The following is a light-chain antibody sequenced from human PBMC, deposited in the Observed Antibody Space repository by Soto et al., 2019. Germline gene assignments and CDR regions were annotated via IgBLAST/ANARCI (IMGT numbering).Light chain of an antibody. CDR2: EVS. Sequence: QSALTQPPSASGSPGQSVAISCTGSSSDVGAYNYVSWYQQHPGKAPKLMISEVSKRPSGVTDRFSGSKSGYTASLTVSGLQAEDEDDYYCSSYTGSNTVIFGGGTKLTVL. J-gene: IGLJ2*01. CDR1: SSDVGAYNY. CDR3: SSYTGSNTVI. V-gene: IGLV2-8*01.